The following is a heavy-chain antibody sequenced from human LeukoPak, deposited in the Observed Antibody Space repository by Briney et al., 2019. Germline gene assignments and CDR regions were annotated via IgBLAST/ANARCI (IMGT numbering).Heavy chain of an antibody. CDR2: MYHSGDT. D-gene: IGHD2-2*01. Sequence: NTSETLSLTCTVSGYAVSSGYYWGWIRQPPGKGLAWIGSMYHSGDTYYNPSLKSRVTISVDTSKNQLSPKLNSVTAADTAVYYCARSKAHLSTSWYGTWFDPWGQGTLVTVSS. V-gene: IGHV4-38-2*02. CDR1: GYAVSSGYY. CDR3: ARSKAHLSTSWYGTWFDP. J-gene: IGHJ5*02.